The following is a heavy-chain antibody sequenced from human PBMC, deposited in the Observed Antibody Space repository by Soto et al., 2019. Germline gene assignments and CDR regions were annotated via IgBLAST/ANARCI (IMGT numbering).Heavy chain of an antibody. Sequence: GGSLRLSCAASGFTFSSYAMHWVRQAPGKGLEWVAVISYDGSNKYYADSVKGRFTISRDNSKNTLYLQMNSLRAEDTAVYYCARAAKKYSYGLSPPPGYWGQGTLVTVSS. D-gene: IGHD5-18*01. CDR3: ARAAKKYSYGLSPPPGY. CDR2: ISYDGSNK. V-gene: IGHV3-30-3*01. CDR1: GFTFSSYA. J-gene: IGHJ4*02.